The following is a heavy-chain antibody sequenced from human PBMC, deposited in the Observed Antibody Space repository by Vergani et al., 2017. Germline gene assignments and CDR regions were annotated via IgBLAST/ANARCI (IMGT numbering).Heavy chain of an antibody. CDR2: IYYSGST. V-gene: IGHV4-31*03. D-gene: IGHD6-13*01. J-gene: IGHJ6*02. CDR1: GGSISSGGYY. Sequence: QVQLQESGPGLVKPSQTLSLTCTVSGGSISSGGYYWSWIRQHPGKGLEWIGYIYYSGSTYYNPSLKSRVTISVDTSKNHFSLKLSSVTAADTAVYYRAGGVIAAAGPRTKYYYYYGMDVWGQGTTVTVSS. CDR3: AGGVIAAAGPRTKYYYYYGMDV.